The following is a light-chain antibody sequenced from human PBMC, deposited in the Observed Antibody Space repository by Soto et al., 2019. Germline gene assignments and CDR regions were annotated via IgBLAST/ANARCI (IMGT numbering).Light chain of an antibody. V-gene: IGKV1-5*03. CDR2: KAS. CDR3: QQYHGFPWT. J-gene: IGKJ1*01. CDR1: QSISSW. Sequence: DIQMTQSLSTLSASVGDRVTITCRASQSISSWLAWYQQKSGKAPKLLIYKASSLQSGVPSRFSGSGSGTEFTLTISRLQPDDFATYYCQQYHGFPWTFGQGTKVEIK.